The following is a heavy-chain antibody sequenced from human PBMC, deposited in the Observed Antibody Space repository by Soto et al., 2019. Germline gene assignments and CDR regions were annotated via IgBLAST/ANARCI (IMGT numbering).Heavy chain of an antibody. V-gene: IGHV3-33*01. CDR3: ARERATLRKKESGYVTEPIGDYYYGMDV. Sequence: GGSLRLSCAASGFTFSSYGMHWVRQAPGKGLEWVAVIWYDGSNKYYADSVKGRFTISRDNSKNTLYLQMNSLRAEDTAVYYCARERATLRKKESGYVTEPIGDYYYGMDVWGQGTTVTVSS. CDR2: IWYDGSNK. J-gene: IGHJ6*02. CDR1: GFTFSSYG. D-gene: IGHD5-12*01.